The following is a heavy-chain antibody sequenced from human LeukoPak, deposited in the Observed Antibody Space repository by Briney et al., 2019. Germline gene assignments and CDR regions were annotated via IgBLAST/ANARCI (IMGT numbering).Heavy chain of an antibody. CDR2: INPRGST. J-gene: IGHJ4*02. CDR1: GGSFSGYY. CDR3: ARRRLGYYFDY. Sequence: SETLSLTCGVYGGSFSGYYWSWIRQPPGKGLEWIGEINPRGSTNYNPSLKSRVTLSADTSKNQFSLALNSVTAADTAVYYCARRRLGYYFDYWGQGTLVTVSS. D-gene: IGHD5-24*01. V-gene: IGHV4-34*01.